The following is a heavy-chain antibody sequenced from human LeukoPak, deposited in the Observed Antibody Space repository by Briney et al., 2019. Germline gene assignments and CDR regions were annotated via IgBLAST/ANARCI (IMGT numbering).Heavy chain of an antibody. D-gene: IGHD2-2*01. V-gene: IGHV4-34*01. CDR2: INHSGST. CDR3: ARGLLGYCSSTSCYGVNWFDP. CDR1: GGSISSYY. Sequence: SETLSLTCTVSGGSISSYYWSWIRQPPGKGLEWIGEINHSGSTNYNPSLKSRVTISVDTSKNQFSLRLSSVTAADTAVYYCARGLLGYCSSTSCYGVNWFDPWGQGTLVTVSS. J-gene: IGHJ5*02.